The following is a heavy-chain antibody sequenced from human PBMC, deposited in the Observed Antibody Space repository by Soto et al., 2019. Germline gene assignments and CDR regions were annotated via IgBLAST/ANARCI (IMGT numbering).Heavy chain of an antibody. CDR2: ISWNSGRR. CDR1: GVSFDDYA. V-gene: IGHV3-9*01. CDR3: VRDIGGSTITTFFDY. Sequence: EAQLVESGGGLVQPGRSLRLSCAASGVSFDDYAMHWVRQAPGKGLEWVSGISWNSGRRDYADSVKGRFTISRDNGKNSLYLQMNSLRPEDTALYYCVRDIGGSTITTFFDYWGQGILVTVSS. D-gene: IGHD4-4*01. J-gene: IGHJ4*02.